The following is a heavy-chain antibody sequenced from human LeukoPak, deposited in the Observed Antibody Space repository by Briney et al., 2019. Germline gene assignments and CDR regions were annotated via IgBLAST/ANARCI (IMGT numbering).Heavy chain of an antibody. D-gene: IGHD3-3*01. CDR3: ARVKGVLRFLEDGYDDY. J-gene: IGHJ4*02. Sequence: SETLSLTCTVSGGSISSSSYYRGWIRQPPVKGLEWIGSIYYSGSTYYNPSLKSRVTISVDTSKNQFSLKLSSVTAADTAVYYCARVKGVLRFLEDGYDDYWGQGTLVTVSS. V-gene: IGHV4-39*07. CDR2: IYYSGST. CDR1: GGSISSSSYY.